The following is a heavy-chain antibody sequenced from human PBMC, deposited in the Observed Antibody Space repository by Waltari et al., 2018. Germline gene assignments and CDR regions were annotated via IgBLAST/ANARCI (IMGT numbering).Heavy chain of an antibody. CDR2: IIPIFGTA. CDR3: AREYYDILTGYYIDY. J-gene: IGHJ4*02. V-gene: IGHV1-69*05. CDR1: GGTFSSYD. D-gene: IGHD3-9*01. Sequence: QVQLVQSGAEVKKPGSSVKVSCKASGGTFSSYDISWVRQAPGQGLEWMGGIIPIFGTANYAQKFQGRVTITTDESTSTAYMELSSLRSEDTAVYYCAREYYDILTGYYIDYWGQGTLVTVSS.